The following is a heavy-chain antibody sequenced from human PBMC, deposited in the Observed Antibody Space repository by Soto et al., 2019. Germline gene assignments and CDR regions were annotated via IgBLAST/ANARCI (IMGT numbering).Heavy chain of an antibody. V-gene: IGHV3-23*01. D-gene: IGHD2-2*01. CDR1: GFTFSSYA. CDR2: ISGSGGST. Sequence: PGGSLRLSCAASGFTFSSYAMSWVRQAPGKGLEWVSAISGSGGSTYYADSVKGRFTISRDNSKNTLYLQMNSLRAEDTAVYYCAKDPTGYCSSTSCYPGSFDIWGQGTMVTVSS. CDR3: AKDPTGYCSSTSCYPGSFDI. J-gene: IGHJ3*02.